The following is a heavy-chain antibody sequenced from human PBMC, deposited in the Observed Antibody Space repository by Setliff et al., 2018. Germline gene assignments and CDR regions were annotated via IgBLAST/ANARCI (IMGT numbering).Heavy chain of an antibody. V-gene: IGHV4-59*01. CDR3: ARGCAAGACYSDYYYYMDV. CDR2: IYNSGST. J-gene: IGHJ6*03. CDR1: GGSISSYY. Sequence: PSETLSLTCTVSGGSISSYYWSWIRQPPGKGLEWIGYIYNSGSTNYNPSLKSRVTISVDTSRNQISLTLSSVTAADTAVYYCARGCAAGACYSDYYYYMDVWGKGTTVTVSS. D-gene: IGHD2-15*01.